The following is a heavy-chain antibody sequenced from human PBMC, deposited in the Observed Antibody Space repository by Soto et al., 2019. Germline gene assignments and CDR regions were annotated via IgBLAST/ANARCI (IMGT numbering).Heavy chain of an antibody. D-gene: IGHD3-9*01. CDR2: FYWDDDK. V-gene: IGHV2-5*02. Sequence: QITLKESGPTLVKPTQTLTLTCTFSGFSLSTSGVGVGWIRQPPGKALEWLALFYWDDDKRYSPSLKSRLTITTDTSNNQVVLTMTNMDPVDTATYYCAHSQDDTLFDPWGQGTLVTVSS. CDR1: GFSLSTSGVG. CDR3: AHSQDDTLFDP. J-gene: IGHJ5*02.